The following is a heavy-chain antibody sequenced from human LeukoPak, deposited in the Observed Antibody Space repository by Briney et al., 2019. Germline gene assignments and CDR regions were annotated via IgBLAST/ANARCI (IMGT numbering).Heavy chain of an antibody. CDR1: GYTFTGYY. CDR2: INPNSGGT. D-gene: IGHD5-18*01. Sequence: VASVKVSCKASGYTFTGYYMHWVRQAPGQGLEWMGWINPNSGGTNYAQKFQGRVTMTRDTSISTAYMELSRLRSDDTAVYYCARGRGYSYPYNWFDPWGQGTLVTVSS. V-gene: IGHV1-2*02. J-gene: IGHJ5*02. CDR3: ARGRGYSYPYNWFDP.